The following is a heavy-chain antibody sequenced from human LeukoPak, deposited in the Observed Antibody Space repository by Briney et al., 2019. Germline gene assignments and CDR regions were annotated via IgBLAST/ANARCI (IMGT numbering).Heavy chain of an antibody. CDR3: ARGPSVDS. CDR1: VFTFSNFA. V-gene: IGHV3-30-3*01. Sequence: QPGRSLRLSCAASVFTFSNFAMYWVRQAPGKGLEWVAVISYDGSNRYYADSVKGRFTISRDTSKNTLYLQMNSLRVEDTAVYSYARGPSVDSWGQGTPVTVSS. CDR2: ISYDGSNR. J-gene: IGHJ4*02.